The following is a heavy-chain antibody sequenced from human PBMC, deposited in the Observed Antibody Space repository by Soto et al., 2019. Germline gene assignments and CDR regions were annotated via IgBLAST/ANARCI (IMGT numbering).Heavy chain of an antibody. J-gene: IGHJ1*01. Sequence: WGSLRLSCAASGFTFTNAWISCVRQSPGKGLEWVGRIKSKTDGGTTDYAAPVKGRFTISRDDSKNTPYLQMNSLKTEDTAVYYCTTARGTYGAEYFQHWGQGTLVTVSS. D-gene: IGHD4-17*01. CDR1: GFTFTNAW. CDR2: IKSKTDGGTT. V-gene: IGHV3-15*01. CDR3: TTARGTYGAEYFQH.